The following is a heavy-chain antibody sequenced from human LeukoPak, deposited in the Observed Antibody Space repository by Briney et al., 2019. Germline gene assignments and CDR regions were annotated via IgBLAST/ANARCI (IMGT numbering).Heavy chain of an antibody. V-gene: IGHV1-2*02. CDR3: ARVGETAEVLGRD. J-gene: IGHJ4*02. D-gene: IGHD2-2*01. Sequence: ASVKVSCKASGYTFTGYYMHWVRQAPGQGLGWMGWINPNSGGTNYAQKFQGRVTMARDTSISTAYMELSRLRSDDTAVYYCARVGETAEVLGRDWGQGTLVTVSS. CDR2: INPNSGGT. CDR1: GYTFTGYY.